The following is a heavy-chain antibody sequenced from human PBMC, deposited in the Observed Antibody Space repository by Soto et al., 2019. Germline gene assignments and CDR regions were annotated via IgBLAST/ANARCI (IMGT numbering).Heavy chain of an antibody. Sequence: QVQLVESGGGVVQPGRSLRLSCAASGFTFSSYAMHWVRQAPGKGPEWVAVISYDGSNKYYADSVKGRFTISRDNSKNTLYLQMNSLRAEDTAVYYCARAGIVVVPAAMEDYWGQGTLVTVSS. D-gene: IGHD2-2*01. J-gene: IGHJ4*02. CDR2: ISYDGSNK. V-gene: IGHV3-30-3*01. CDR3: ARAGIVVVPAAMEDY. CDR1: GFTFSSYA.